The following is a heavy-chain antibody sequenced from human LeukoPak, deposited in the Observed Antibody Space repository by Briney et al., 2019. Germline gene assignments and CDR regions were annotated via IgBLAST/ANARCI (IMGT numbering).Heavy chain of an antibody. CDR1: GGSISRSNW. D-gene: IGHD3-10*01. CDR2: VYHSGST. CDR3: ARRSGSYDFDYYYMDV. Sequence: SGTLSLTCAVSGGSISRSNWCSWVRPPPGKGLEWIGEVYHSGSTNYNPSLKSRVTISVDKSKNQFSLKLSSVTAADTAVYYCARRSGSYDFDYYYMDVWGKGTTVTISS. V-gene: IGHV4-4*02. J-gene: IGHJ6*03.